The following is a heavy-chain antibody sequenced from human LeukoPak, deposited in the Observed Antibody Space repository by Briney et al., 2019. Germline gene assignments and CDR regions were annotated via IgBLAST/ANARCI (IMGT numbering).Heavy chain of an antibody. J-gene: IGHJ5*02. CDR1: GGSFSGFY. CDR2: VNHSGGT. Sequence: SETLSLTCAVNGGSFSGFYCTWIRQPPGKGLEWIGEVNHSGGTQYNPSLKRRVTLSVDSSNNHFSPKLTSVTAADTAVYYCARGRSHNWFDPWGQGTLVTVSS. CDR3: ARGRSHNWFDP. V-gene: IGHV4-34*01.